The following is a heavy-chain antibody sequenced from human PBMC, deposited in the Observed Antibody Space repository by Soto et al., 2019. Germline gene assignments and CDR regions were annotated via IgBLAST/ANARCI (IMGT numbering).Heavy chain of an antibody. CDR2: VSGSGEST. Sequence: EVQVLESGGGLVQPGGSLRLSCAASGFMFSSYAMSWVRQAPGKGLEWVSTVSGSGESTDYTDSVQGRFTISRDNSKNTVYLQMESLRAEDTALYYCARSEMTYNWNDWGQGALVTVSS. D-gene: IGHD1-20*01. CDR1: GFMFSSYA. V-gene: IGHV3-23*01. CDR3: ARSEMTYNWND. J-gene: IGHJ4*02.